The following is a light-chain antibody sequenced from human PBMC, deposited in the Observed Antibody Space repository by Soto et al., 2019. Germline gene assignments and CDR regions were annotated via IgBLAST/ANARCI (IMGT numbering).Light chain of an antibody. CDR1: QSSSNY. CDR3: QHRTNWPPAIT. CDR2: DAS. J-gene: IGKJ5*01. Sequence: DIVLTQSPATLSSSPGERATLSCRASQSSSNYIAWYQQKPGQAPRLLIYDASQRAAGIPDRFSGSGSGTDFTLTIISLEREDFGVYYCQHRTNWPPAITFGQGTRLEIK. V-gene: IGKV3-11*01.